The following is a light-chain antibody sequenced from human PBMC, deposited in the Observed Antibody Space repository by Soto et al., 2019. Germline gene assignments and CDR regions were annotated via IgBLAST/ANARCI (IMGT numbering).Light chain of an antibody. V-gene: IGLV2-14*03. J-gene: IGLJ1*01. CDR3: NSYTSSSTYV. CDR1: SSDVGGFNY. CDR2: DVT. Sequence: QSLLTQPASVSGSPGPSITISCTGTSSDVGGFNYVSWYQQHPGKAPKLMIYDVTNRPSGVSYRFSGSKSGNTASLTISGLQAEDEADYYCNSYTSSSTYVCGTGTKVTV.